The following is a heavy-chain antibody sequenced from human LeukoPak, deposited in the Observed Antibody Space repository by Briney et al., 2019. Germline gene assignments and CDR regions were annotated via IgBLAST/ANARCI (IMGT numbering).Heavy chain of an antibody. CDR3: ATEGYDRLHWFDP. CDR2: ISAYNGNT. V-gene: IGHV1-18*01. J-gene: IGHJ5*02. Sequence: ASVKVSCKASGYTFTSYGISWVRQAPGQGLEWMGWISAYNGNTNYAQKFQGRVTMTEDTSTDTAYMELSSLRSEDTAVYYCATEGYDRLHWFDPWGQGTLVTVSS. CDR1: GYTFTSYG. D-gene: IGHD3-22*01.